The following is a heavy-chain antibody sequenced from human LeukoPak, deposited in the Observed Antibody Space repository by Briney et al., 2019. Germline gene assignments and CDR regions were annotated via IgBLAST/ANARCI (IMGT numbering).Heavy chain of an antibody. D-gene: IGHD5-18*01. Sequence: GGSLRLSCAASGFTFSSYEMNWVRQAPGKGLEWVSYISSSGSTIYYADSVKGRFTISRDNAKNSLYLQMNSLRAEDTAVYYCARDPTPIQLWSYYMDVWGKGTTVTISS. J-gene: IGHJ6*03. V-gene: IGHV3-48*03. CDR2: ISSSGSTI. CDR1: GFTFSSYE. CDR3: ARDPTPIQLWSYYMDV.